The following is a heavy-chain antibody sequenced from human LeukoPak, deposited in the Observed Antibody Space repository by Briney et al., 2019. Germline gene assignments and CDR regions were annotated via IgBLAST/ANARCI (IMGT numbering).Heavy chain of an antibody. Sequence: GGSLRLSCSASGFTFSTYWMSWVRQAPGKGLEWVANMKRDGSEIYYVDSVRGRFTISRDNARNSLYLQMNSLRAEDTAVYYCARDRSLFWSGYPGGWFDPWGQGTLVTVSS. CDR1: GFTFSTYW. CDR2: MKRDGSEI. V-gene: IGHV3-7*01. CDR3: ARDRSLFWSGYPGGWFDP. J-gene: IGHJ5*02. D-gene: IGHD3-3*01.